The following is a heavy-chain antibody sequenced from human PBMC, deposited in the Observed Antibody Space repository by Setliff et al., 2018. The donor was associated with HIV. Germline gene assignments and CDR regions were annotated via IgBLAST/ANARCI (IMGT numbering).Heavy chain of an antibody. J-gene: IGHJ6*02. CDR1: GGTFTSYV. Sequence: GASVKVSCKASGGTFTSYVISWVRQAPGQGLEWMGGIIPILGIASDSQKFQGRVTITADKSTSTAYMELSSLRSEDTAVYYCARPQWELGVDYYGMDVWGQGTTVTVSS. D-gene: IGHD1-26*01. CDR3: ARPQWELGVDYYGMDV. V-gene: IGHV1-69*10. CDR2: IIPILGIA.